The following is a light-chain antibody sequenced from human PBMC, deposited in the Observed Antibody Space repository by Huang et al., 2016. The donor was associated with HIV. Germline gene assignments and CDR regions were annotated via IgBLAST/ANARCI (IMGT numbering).Light chain of an antibody. J-gene: IGKJ5*01. CDR3: QQYDSSQGIS. CDR1: QTIKNIY. Sequence: EIVLTQSPDTLSLSPGERATVSCRVSQTIKNIYLAWYQQKPGQGPRLLIYGASSRATDIPDRFSGSGSGTDFTLTINRLEPEDFAVYYCQQYDSSQGISVGQGTRLEMK. CDR2: GAS. V-gene: IGKV3-20*01.